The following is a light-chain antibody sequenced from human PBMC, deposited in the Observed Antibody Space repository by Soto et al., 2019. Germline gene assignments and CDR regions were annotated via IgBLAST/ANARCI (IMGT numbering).Light chain of an antibody. J-gene: IGKJ5*01. CDR1: QSVSTN. CDR3: QHYGLGSPIA. Sequence: EIVLTQSPGSLSLSPGEGATLSCRASQSVSTNVAWYQQRPGQPPNLLIFGASSRATGIPARFSGSGSGTDFTLIINRPQPEAFGLYFCQHYGLGSPIAFGLGTRLAVK. V-gene: IGKV3-20*01. CDR2: GAS.